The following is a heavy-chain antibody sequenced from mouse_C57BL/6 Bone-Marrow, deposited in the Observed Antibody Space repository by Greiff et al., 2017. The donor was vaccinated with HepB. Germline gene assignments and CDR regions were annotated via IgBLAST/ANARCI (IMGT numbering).Heavy chain of an antibody. CDR1: GFNIKDDY. Sequence: EVQLQQSGAELVRPGASVKLSCTASGFNIKDDYMHWVKQRPEQGLEWIGRIDPENGDTEYASKFQGKATITADTSSNTAYLQLSSLTSEDTAVYYCTSRDFRPYWYFDVWGTGTTVTVSS. V-gene: IGHV14-4*01. J-gene: IGHJ1*03. CDR2: IDPENGDT. CDR3: TSRDFRPYWYFDV.